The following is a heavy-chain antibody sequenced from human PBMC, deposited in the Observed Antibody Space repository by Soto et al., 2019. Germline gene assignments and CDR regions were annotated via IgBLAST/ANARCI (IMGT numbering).Heavy chain of an antibody. V-gene: IGHV4-39*01. CDR3: ARQEWCTNGVCYTRGVDYYYYGMDV. D-gene: IGHD2-8*01. CDR1: GGSISSSSYY. J-gene: IGHJ6*02. CDR2: IYYSGST. Sequence: SETLSLTCPVSGGSISSSSYYWGWIRQPPGKGLEWIGSIYYSGSTYYNPSLKSRVTISVDTSKNQFSLKLSSVTAADTAVYYCARQEWCTNGVCYTRGVDYYYYGMDVWGQGTTVTVSS.